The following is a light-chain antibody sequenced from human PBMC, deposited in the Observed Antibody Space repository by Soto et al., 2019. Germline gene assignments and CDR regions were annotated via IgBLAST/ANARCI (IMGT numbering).Light chain of an antibody. CDR3: LQLKRCPFT. V-gene: IGKV3-20*01. J-gene: IGKJ5*01. Sequence: EIVWTQSPGTLSLSPGERATLSFRASQSVSSSYLAWYQQKPGQAPRLLIYGGSTRASGIPDRFSGSGSGTDFTLTISRVHAEDVAVYYCLQLKRCPFTFGQGTRLEIK. CDR1: QSVSSSY. CDR2: GGS.